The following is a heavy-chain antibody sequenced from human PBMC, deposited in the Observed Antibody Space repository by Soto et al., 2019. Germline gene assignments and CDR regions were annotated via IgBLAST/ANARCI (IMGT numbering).Heavy chain of an antibody. Sequence: SETLSLTCTVSGASVRSSRFYWVWIRQTPGKGLEGVGSIVSSGAIHPNPSLRSRIEVSLASSQNKLSLDLVSVTAADTSVYYWASQEAASGSHYLRDFGHWGQGILVTVSS. CDR1: GASVRSSRFY. CDR3: ASQEAASGSHYLRDFGH. CDR2: IVSSGAI. V-gene: IGHV4-39*01. J-gene: IGHJ4*02. D-gene: IGHD3-3*01.